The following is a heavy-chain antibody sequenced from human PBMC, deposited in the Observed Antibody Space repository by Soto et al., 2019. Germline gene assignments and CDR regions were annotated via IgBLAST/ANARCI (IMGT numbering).Heavy chain of an antibody. CDR1: GYTFTSYA. D-gene: IGHD5-12*01. CDR3: ARGWIADIYSIYYYYGMDV. Sequence: QVQLVQSGSELKKPGASVKVSCKASGYTFTSYAMNWVRQAPGQGLEWMGWLNTNTGNPTYAQGFTGRFVFSLDTSVSTAYLQICSLKAEDTAVYYCARGWIADIYSIYYYYGMDVWGQGTTVTVSS. V-gene: IGHV7-4-1*01. J-gene: IGHJ6*02. CDR2: LNTNTGNP.